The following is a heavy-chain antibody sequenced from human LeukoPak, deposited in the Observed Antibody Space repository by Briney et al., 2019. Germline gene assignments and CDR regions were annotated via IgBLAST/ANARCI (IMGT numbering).Heavy chain of an antibody. CDR3: TKDSRWLQLYIRGAYFDF. CDR1: GFSFDDYA. V-gene: IGHV3-9*01. CDR2: ISWNSNSI. Sequence: GRSLRLSCAASGFSFDDYAMHWVRQGPGKGLEWVSGISWNSNSIGYADSVKGRFTISRDNAKNYLYLQMNSLRPEDTALYYCTKDSRWLQLYIRGAYFDFWGQGTLVTVS. D-gene: IGHD5-24*01. J-gene: IGHJ4*02.